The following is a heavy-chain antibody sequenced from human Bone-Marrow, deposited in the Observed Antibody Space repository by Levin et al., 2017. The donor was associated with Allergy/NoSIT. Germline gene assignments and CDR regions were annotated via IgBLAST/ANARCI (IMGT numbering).Heavy chain of an antibody. D-gene: IGHD3-10*01. CDR1: GFTFSSNS. V-gene: IGHV3-48*02. CDR2: ISSSTGTT. Sequence: SCAASGFTFSSNSMNWVRQAPGKGLEWVSYISSSTGTTYYANSVKGRFTISRDNAKNSLYLQMNSLRDEDTAVYYCARGLGSEQPPGYWGQGTLVTVSS. J-gene: IGHJ4*02. CDR3: ARGLGSEQPPGY.